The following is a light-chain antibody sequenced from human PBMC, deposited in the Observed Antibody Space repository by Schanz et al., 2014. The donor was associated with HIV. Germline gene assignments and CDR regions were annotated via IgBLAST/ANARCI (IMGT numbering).Light chain of an antibody. V-gene: IGKV3-20*01. Sequence: EIVLTQSPGTLSLSPGERATLSCRASQSVSSYLAWYQQKPGQAPRLLIFYASTRATGIPDRFSGSGSGTDFTLTISRLEPEDFAVYYCQHYFSAPPGMFTFGQGTKLEIK. CDR2: YAS. J-gene: IGKJ2*01. CDR1: QSVSSY. CDR3: QHYFSAPPGMFT.